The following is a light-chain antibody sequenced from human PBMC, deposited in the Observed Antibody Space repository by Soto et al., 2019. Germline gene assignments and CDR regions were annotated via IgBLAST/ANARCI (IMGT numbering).Light chain of an antibody. V-gene: IGKV3-20*01. CDR1: QSAGNF. CDR3: QQYGSSPLT. CDR2: GAS. Sequence: EIVMTQSPATLCVSPGETASLYCRASQSAGNFLAWYQQKPGQAPRLLIYGASTRATGIPARFSGSGSGTDFTLTISRLEPEDFAVYYCQQYGSSPLTFGGGTKV. J-gene: IGKJ4*01.